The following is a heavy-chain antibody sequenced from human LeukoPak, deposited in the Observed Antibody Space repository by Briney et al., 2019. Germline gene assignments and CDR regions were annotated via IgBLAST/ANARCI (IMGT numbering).Heavy chain of an antibody. V-gene: IGHV4-39*01. D-gene: IGHD3-3*01. CDR2: IYYSGST. CDR3: ARRGRARTFNDFWSGYDAFDT. Sequence: SETLSLTCTVSGGSISSSYYWGWIRQPPGKGLEWIGSIYYSGSTYYNPSLKSRVTISVDTSKNQFSLKLSSVTAADTAVYYCARRGRARTFNDFWSGYDAFDTWGQGTMVTVSS. J-gene: IGHJ3*02. CDR1: GGSISSSYY.